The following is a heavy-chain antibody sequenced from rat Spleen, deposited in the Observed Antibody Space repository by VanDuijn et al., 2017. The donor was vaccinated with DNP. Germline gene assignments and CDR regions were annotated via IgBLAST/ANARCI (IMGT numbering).Heavy chain of an antibody. CDR3: ATRYYGDDLDY. Sequence: EVQLVESGGGLVQPGRSLKLSCAASGFTFSDYNMAWVRQAPKKGLEWVATIIFDGSPTYYRDSVKGRFTISRDNAKNTQYLQMDSLRSEDTATYYCATRYYGDDLDYWGQGVMVTVSS. D-gene: IGHD1-7*01. V-gene: IGHV5-7*01. CDR1: GFTFSDYN. J-gene: IGHJ2*01. CDR2: IIFDGSPT.